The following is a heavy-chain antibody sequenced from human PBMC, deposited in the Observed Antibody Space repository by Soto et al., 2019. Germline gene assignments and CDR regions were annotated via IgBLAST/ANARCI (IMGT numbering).Heavy chain of an antibody. CDR1: GFTFSSYA. J-gene: IGHJ4*02. Sequence: GGSLRLSCAASGFTFSSYAMSWVRQAPGKGLEWVSAISGSGGSTYYADSVKGRFTISRDKSKNTLYLQMNSMRAEDTAVYYCAKIVELAPDYWGQGTLVTVSS. V-gene: IGHV3-23*01. CDR3: AKIVELAPDY. CDR2: ISGSGGST. D-gene: IGHD3-22*01.